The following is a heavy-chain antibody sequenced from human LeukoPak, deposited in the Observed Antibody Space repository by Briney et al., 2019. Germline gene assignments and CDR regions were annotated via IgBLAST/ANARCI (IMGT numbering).Heavy chain of an antibody. D-gene: IGHD3-3*01. CDR3: ARGTIFGVVTGLYYFDY. CDR1: GGSISSGSYY. CDR2: IYTSGST. Sequence: PSQTLSLTCTDSGGSISSGSYYWSWIRQPAGKGLEWIGRIYTSGSTNCNPSLKSRVTISVDTSKNQFSLKLSSVTAADAAVYYCARGTIFGVVTGLYYFDYWGQGTLVTVSS. V-gene: IGHV4-61*02. J-gene: IGHJ4*02.